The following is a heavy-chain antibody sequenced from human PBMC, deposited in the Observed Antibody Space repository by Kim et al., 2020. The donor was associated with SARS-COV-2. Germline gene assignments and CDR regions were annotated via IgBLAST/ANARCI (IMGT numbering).Heavy chain of an antibody. CDR3: ARAGAVAGTLPEIIDY. Sequence: LKSRVTISVDKSKNQFSLKLSSVTAADTAVYYCARAGAVAGTLPEIIDYWGQGTLVTVSS. D-gene: IGHD6-19*01. V-gene: IGHV4-4*02. J-gene: IGHJ4*02.